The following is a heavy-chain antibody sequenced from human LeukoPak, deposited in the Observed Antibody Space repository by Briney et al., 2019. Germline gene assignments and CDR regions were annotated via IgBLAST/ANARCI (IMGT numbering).Heavy chain of an antibody. V-gene: IGHV4-39*01. D-gene: IGHD6-13*01. J-gene: IGHJ2*01. CDR2: IYYSGST. CDR1: GGSISSSSYY. CDR3: ARPGGSSWYWTLRGWYFDL. Sequence: PSETLSLTCTVSGGSISSSSYYWGWIRQPPGKGLEWIGSIYYSGSTYYNPSLKSRVTISVDTSKNQFSLKLSSLTAADTAVYYCARPGGSSWYWTLRGWYFDLWGRGTLVTVSS.